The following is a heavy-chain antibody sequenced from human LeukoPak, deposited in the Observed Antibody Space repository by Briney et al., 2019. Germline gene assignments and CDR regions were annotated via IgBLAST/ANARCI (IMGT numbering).Heavy chain of an antibody. J-gene: IGHJ4*02. V-gene: IGHV1-46*01. CDR2: INPSGGST. CDR3: ARDKDLHSAMVRGVIFY. Sequence: ASVKVSCKASGYTFTSYYMHWVRQAPGQGLEWMGIINPSGGSTSYAQKFQGRVTMTRDMSTSTVYMELSSLRSEDTAVYYCARDKDLHSAMVRGVIFYWGQGTLVTVSS. CDR1: GYTFTSYY. D-gene: IGHD3-10*01.